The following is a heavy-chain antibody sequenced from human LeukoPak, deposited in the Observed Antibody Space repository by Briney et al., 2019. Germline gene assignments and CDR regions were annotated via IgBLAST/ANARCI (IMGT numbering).Heavy chain of an antibody. CDR1: GFTFSSYG. CDR2: IRYDGSNK. J-gene: IGHJ4*02. D-gene: IGHD3-22*01. Sequence: GGSLRPSCAASGFTFSSYGMHWVRQAPGKGLEWVAFIRYDGSNKYYADSVKGRFTISRDNSKNTLYLQMNSLRAEDTAVYYCAKTRGPYYDEGGDDYWGQGTLVTVSS. CDR3: AKTRGPYYDEGGDDY. V-gene: IGHV3-30*02.